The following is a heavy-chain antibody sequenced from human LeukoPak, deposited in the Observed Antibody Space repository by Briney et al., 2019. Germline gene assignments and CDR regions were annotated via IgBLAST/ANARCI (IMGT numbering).Heavy chain of an antibody. CDR3: ARVGGYPLSAFDI. CDR2: IYYSGNT. Sequence: SETLSLTCTVSGGSISSYYWSWIRQPPGKGLEWIGYIYYSGNTNYNPSLKSRITISLDTSKNHFSLKLNSVTAADTAVYYCARVGGYPLSAFDIWGQGTMVTVSS. D-gene: IGHD3-22*01. J-gene: IGHJ3*02. V-gene: IGHV4-59*08. CDR1: GGSISSYY.